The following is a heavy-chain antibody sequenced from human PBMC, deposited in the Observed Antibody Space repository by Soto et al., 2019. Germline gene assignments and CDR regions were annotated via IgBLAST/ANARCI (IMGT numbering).Heavy chain of an antibody. D-gene: IGHD6-13*01. Sequence: QVQLQESGPGLVKPSETLSLPCTVSGGSISSYYWSWIRQPPGKGLEWIGNIFDSGSTNYNPSLKSRVTISVDTYKNQFSLKERYGTAADTAVSDCARVGAAAAPGYFDYLSQGTLVNVSS. CDR1: GGSISSYY. V-gene: IGHV4-59*01. J-gene: IGHJ4*02. CDR3: ARVGAAAAPGYFDY. CDR2: IFDSGST.